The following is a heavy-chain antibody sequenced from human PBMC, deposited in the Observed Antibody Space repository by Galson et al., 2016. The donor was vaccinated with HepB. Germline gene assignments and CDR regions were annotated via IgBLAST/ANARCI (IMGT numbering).Heavy chain of an antibody. CDR1: GYTFTSYD. CDR2: MNGNSGNT. CDR3: ARIYCNGNNCYLWFDP. J-gene: IGHJ5*02. Sequence: SVKVSCKASGYTFTSYDINWVRQATGQGFEWMGWMNGNSGNTGYAQKFQGRVTMTRDTSISTAYMELSSLRSEDTAVYYCARIYCNGNNCYLWFDPWGQGTLVTVSS. V-gene: IGHV1-8*01. D-gene: IGHD2-21*01.